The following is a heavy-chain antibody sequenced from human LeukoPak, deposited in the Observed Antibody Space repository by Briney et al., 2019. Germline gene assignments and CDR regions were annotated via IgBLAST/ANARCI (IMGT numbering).Heavy chain of an antibody. CDR2: IYYSGST. V-gene: IGHV4-4*02. Sequence: PSGTLSLTCAVSGGSISSSNWWSWVRQPPGKGLEWIGSIYYSGSTYYNPSLKSRVTISVDTSKNQFSLKLSSVTAADTAVYYCVRWQQLATLFDYWGQGTLVTVSS. J-gene: IGHJ4*02. D-gene: IGHD6-13*01. CDR1: GGSISSSNW. CDR3: VRWQQLATLFDY.